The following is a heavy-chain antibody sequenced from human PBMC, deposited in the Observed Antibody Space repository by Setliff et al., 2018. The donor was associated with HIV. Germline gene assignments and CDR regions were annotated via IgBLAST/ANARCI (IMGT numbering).Heavy chain of an antibody. CDR3: AREGPKTYYFDY. Sequence: VASVKVSCKTSGYAFTSYHIHWVRQAPGQGLEWMGKIFVGDSTTHYAQKFQGRVTLTSDTSTNTVYMELSSLRSEDTAVYYCAREGPKTYYFDYWGQGTLVTVS. J-gene: IGHJ4*02. V-gene: IGHV1-46*01. CDR1: GYAFTSYH. CDR2: IFVGDSTT.